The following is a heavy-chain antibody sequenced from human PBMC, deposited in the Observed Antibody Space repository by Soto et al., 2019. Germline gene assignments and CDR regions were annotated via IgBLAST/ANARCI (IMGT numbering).Heavy chain of an antibody. D-gene: IGHD3-3*01. CDR3: AKAIPPASWGGYPKSYDVDY. V-gene: IGHV3-23*01. CDR1: GFTFSSYA. Sequence: PGGSLRLSCAASGFTFSSYAMSWVRQAPGKGLEWVSAISGSGGSTYYADSVKGRFTISRDNSKNTLYLQMNSLRAEDTAVYYCAKAIPPASWGGYPKSYDVDYWGQGTLVTVS. J-gene: IGHJ4*02. CDR2: ISGSGGST.